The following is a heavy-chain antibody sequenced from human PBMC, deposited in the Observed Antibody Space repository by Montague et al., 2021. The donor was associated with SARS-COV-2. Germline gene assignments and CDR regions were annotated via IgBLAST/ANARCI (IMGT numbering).Heavy chain of an antibody. Sequence: SDYAPSVRGRLTVNPDASKNEFSLELNYVTPEDTAVYYCVRYSGWFYFDFWGQGTLVTVSS. CDR3: VRYSGWFYFDF. J-gene: IGHJ4*02. D-gene: IGHD6-19*01. V-gene: IGHV6-1*01. CDR2: S.